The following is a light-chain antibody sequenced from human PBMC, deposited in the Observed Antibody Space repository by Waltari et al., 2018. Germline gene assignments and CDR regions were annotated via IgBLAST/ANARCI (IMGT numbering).Light chain of an antibody. CDR2: GAS. CDR1: QTVLYSSDNTNY. V-gene: IGKV4-1*01. J-gene: IGKJ1*01. CDR3: QQYYDTPRT. Sequence: DIVMTQSPDSLAVSLGERATINCKSSQTVLYSSDNTNYLAWYQQKLGQPPKLLIYGASTRASVVPDRFSGSGSGTDFTLTISSLQAEDVAVYYCQQYYDTPRTFGQGTRVEIK.